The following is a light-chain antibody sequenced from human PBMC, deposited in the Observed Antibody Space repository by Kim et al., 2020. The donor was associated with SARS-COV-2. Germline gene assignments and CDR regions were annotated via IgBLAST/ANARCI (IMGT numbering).Light chain of an antibody. Sequence: TPSVAPGERATRSCRASQSVSSYLAWYQQKPGQAPRLLTYDASNGATGIPARFSGSGSGTDFTLTISSLEPEDFAVYYCQQRRGAFGGGTKVDIK. V-gene: IGKV3-11*01. CDR2: DAS. CDR1: QSVSSY. CDR3: QQRRGA. J-gene: IGKJ4*01.